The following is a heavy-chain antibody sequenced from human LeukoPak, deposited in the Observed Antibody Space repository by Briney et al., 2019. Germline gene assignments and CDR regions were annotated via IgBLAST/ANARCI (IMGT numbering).Heavy chain of an antibody. D-gene: IGHD6-19*01. Sequence: PGGSLRLSCAASGFTFSRSDMHWVRQATGKGLEWVSAIGTAGDTYYPDSVKGRFTISRENARNSLYLQMTSLRAGDTAVYYCVRVGGSSGWYSFDSWGQVTLVTVSS. CDR1: GFTFSRSD. CDR3: VRVGGSSGWYSFDS. CDR2: IGTAGDT. J-gene: IGHJ4*02. V-gene: IGHV3-13*04.